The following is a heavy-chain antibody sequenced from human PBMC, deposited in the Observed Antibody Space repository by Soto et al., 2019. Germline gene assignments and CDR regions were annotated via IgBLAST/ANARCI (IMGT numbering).Heavy chain of an antibody. CDR3: ASLPEIYYPHLDY. D-gene: IGHD1-26*01. CDR1: GGSISSSNW. V-gene: IGHV4-4*02. Sequence: PSETLSLTCFVSGGSISSSNWWSWVRQPPGKGLEWIGEIYHSGSTNYNPSLKSRVTISVDKSKNQFSLKLSSVTAADTAVYYCASLPEIYYPHLDYWGKGTLVTVSS. CDR2: IYHSGST. J-gene: IGHJ4*02.